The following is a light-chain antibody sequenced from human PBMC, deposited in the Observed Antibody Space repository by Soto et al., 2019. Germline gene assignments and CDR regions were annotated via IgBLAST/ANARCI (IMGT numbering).Light chain of an antibody. J-gene: IGKJ1*01. CDR2: GAS. CDR1: QSVSSSY. V-gene: IGKV3-20*01. CDR3: QQYGSSPLWA. Sequence: EIVLTQSPGTLSLSPGERATLSCRASQSVSSSYLAWYQQKPGQAPRLLIYGASSRATGIPDRFSGSGSGRDFTLTISRLEPEEFAVYYCQQYGSSPLWAFGQGTKVESK.